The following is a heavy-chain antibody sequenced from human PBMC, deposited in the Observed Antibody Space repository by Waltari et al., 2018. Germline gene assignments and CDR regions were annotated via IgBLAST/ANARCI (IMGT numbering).Heavy chain of an antibody. D-gene: IGHD3-9*01. CDR1: GSTFTGDY. Sequence: QVQLVQSGAEVKKPGASVKVSCKASGSTFTGDYLPWVRQAPGKGLEWMGRINPNSGGTNYAQKFQGRVTMTRDTSISTAYMELSRLRSDDTAVYYCASGDILTDDAFDIWGQGTMVTVSS. V-gene: IGHV1-2*06. J-gene: IGHJ3*02. CDR3: ASGDILTDDAFDI. CDR2: INPNSGGT.